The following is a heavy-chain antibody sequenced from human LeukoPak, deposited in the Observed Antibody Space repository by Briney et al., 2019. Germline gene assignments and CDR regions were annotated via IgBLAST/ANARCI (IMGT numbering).Heavy chain of an antibody. CDR1: GGSFSGYY. CDR2: INHSGST. Sequence: PSETLSLTCAVYGGSFSGYYWSWIRQPPGKGLEWIGEINHSGSTNYNPSLKSRVTISVDTSKNQFSLKLSSVTAADTAVYYCATGRTGTLSYFAYWGQGTLVTVSS. D-gene: IGHD1-7*01. CDR3: ATGRTGTLSYFAY. J-gene: IGHJ4*02. V-gene: IGHV4-34*01.